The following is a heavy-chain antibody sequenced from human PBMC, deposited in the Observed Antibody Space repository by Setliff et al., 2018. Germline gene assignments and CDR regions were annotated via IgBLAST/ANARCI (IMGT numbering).Heavy chain of an antibody. CDR1: GFSFSTYA. D-gene: IGHD6-13*01. Sequence: PGGSLRLSCAASGFSFSTYAMTWVRQAPGKGLEWVSVISGVRGSTYYADSVKGRFTISRDNSKNTLYLQMNRLRAEDTAIYYCARCSSWHGHYPHFNYWGQGTLVTVSS. CDR3: ARCSSWHGHYPHFNY. CDR2: ISGVRGST. J-gene: IGHJ4*02. V-gene: IGHV3-23*01.